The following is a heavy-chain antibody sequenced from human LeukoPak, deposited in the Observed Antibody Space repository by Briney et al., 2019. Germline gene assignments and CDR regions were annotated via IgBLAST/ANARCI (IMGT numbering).Heavy chain of an antibody. J-gene: IGHJ2*01. CDR3: ATQTPHGSFDF. CDR2: IFPGDSDT. Sequence: VESLKISCKGSGYSFTSYWIGWVRQMPGKGLEWMGIIFPGDSDTRYSPSFQGQVTISVDKSINTAYLQWSSLKASDTAMYYCATQTPHGSFDFWGRGTLITVSS. V-gene: IGHV5-51*01. CDR1: GYSFTSYW.